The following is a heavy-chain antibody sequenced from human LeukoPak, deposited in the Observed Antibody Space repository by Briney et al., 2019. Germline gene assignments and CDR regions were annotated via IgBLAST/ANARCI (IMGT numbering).Heavy chain of an antibody. CDR3: AEDKGTSLRYFDWLYDAFDI. Sequence: GGSLRLSCAASGFTFDDYAMHWVRQAPGKGLEWVSGISWNSGSIGYADSVKGRFTFSRDNAKNSLYLQMNSLRAEDTALYYCAEDKGTSLRYFDWLYDAFDIWGQGTMVTVSS. V-gene: IGHV3-9*01. CDR1: GFTFDDYA. D-gene: IGHD3-9*01. CDR2: ISWNSGSI. J-gene: IGHJ3*02.